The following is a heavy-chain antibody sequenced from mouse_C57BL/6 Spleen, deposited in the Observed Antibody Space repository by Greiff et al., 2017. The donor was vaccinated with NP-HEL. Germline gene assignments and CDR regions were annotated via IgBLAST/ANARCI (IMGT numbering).Heavy chain of an antibody. Sequence: VQLQQPGAELVKPGASVKLSCKASGYTFTSYWMHWVKQRPGRGLEWIGRIDPNSGGTKYNEKFKSKATLTVDKPSSTAYMQLSSLTSEDSAVYYCARSDFIYYDYDEDAMDYWGQGTSVTVSS. CDR3: ARSDFIYYDYDEDAMDY. J-gene: IGHJ4*01. CDR2: IDPNSGGT. CDR1: GYTFTSYW. D-gene: IGHD2-4*01. V-gene: IGHV1-72*01.